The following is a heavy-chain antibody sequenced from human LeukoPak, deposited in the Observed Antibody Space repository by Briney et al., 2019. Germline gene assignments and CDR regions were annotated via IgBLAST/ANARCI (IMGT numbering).Heavy chain of an antibody. J-gene: IGHJ5*02. CDR3: ARDASPNSSTEDNWFDP. V-gene: IGHV4-61*02. CDR2: IYTSGST. Sequence: SSETLSLTCTVSGGSISSGSYYWGWIRQPAGKGLEWIGRIYTSGSTNYNPSLKSPVTMSVGTSKNQFSLKLSSVTAADTAVYYCARDASPNSSTEDNWFDPWGQGTLVTVSS. CDR1: GGSISSGSYY. D-gene: IGHD4-11*01.